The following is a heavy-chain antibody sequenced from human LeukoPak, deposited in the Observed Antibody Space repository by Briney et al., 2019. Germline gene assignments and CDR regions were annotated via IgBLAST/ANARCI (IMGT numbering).Heavy chain of an antibody. V-gene: IGHV3-64*01. J-gene: IGHJ4*02. Sequence: GGSLRLSCAASGFTFSTYAMHWVRQAPGKGLEYASAISSNGGSTYYASSVKGRFTISRDNSKNTLYLQMGSLRAEDMAVYYCARSEDYYDSSGYVNMYDYWGQGTLVTVSS. CDR3: ARSEDYYDSSGYVNMYDY. CDR1: GFTFSTYA. CDR2: ISSNGGST. D-gene: IGHD3-22*01.